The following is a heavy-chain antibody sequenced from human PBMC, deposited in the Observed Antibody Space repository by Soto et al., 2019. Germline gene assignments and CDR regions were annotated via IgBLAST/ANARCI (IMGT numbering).Heavy chain of an antibody. Sequence: QVQLQESGPGLVKPSETLSLTCTVSGGSISSGDYYWTWIRQPPGKGLEWLGYIYYDVTTYYNPSLKSRLTMSIDTSKNQFSLKLNSLTAADTAVYYCARDRRWLSRGPNNWFDPWGQGTLVTVSS. CDR1: GGSISSGDYY. D-gene: IGHD2-21*01. CDR3: ARDRRWLSRGPNNWFDP. V-gene: IGHV4-30-4*08. J-gene: IGHJ5*02. CDR2: IYYDVTT.